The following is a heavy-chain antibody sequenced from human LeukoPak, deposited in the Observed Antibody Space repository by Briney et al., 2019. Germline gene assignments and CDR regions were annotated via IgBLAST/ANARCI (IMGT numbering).Heavy chain of an antibody. CDR3: ARVGLAYCGGDCYSSWFDP. CDR2: IKQDGSEK. Sequence: GGSLRLSCAASGFTVSSNYMSWVRQAPGKGLEWVANIKQDGSEKYYVDSVKGRFTISRDNAKNSLYLQMNSLRAEDTAVYYCARVGLAYCGGDCYSSWFDPWGQGTLVTVSS. V-gene: IGHV3-7*01. D-gene: IGHD2-21*02. CDR1: GFTVSSNY. J-gene: IGHJ5*02.